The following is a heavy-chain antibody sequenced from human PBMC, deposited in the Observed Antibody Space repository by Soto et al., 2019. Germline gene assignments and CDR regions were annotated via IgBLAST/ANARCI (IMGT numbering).Heavy chain of an antibody. D-gene: IGHD3-3*01. CDR3: AKVAILRFLEWPYYYYGMDV. Sequence: PGGSLRLSCAASGFIFSKSWMSWVRQAPGKGLEWVGRIKSKTDGGTTDYAAPVMGRFTISRDNSKNTLYLQMNSLRAEDTAVYYCAKVAILRFLEWPYYYYGMDVWGQGTTVTVSS. CDR1: GFIFSKSW. V-gene: IGHV3-15*01. CDR2: IKSKTDGGTT. J-gene: IGHJ6*02.